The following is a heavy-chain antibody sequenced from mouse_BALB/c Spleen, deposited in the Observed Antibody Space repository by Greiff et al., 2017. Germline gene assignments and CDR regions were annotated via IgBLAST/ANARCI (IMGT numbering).Heavy chain of an antibody. D-gene: IGHD1-1*01. CDR3: ARSRSSLWYFDV. V-gene: IGHV1-77*01. CDR2: IYPGSGNT. J-gene: IGHJ1*01. CDR1: GYTFTDYY. Sequence: VQLQQSGAELARPGASVKLSCKASGYTFTDYYINWVKQRTGQGLEWIGEIYPGSGNTYYNEKFKGKATLTADKSSSTAYMQLSSLTSEDSAVYFCARSRSSLWYFDVWGAGTTVNVSS.